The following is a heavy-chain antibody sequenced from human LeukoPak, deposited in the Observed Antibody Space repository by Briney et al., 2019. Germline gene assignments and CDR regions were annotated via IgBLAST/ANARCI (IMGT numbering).Heavy chain of an antibody. CDR3: AKDREVVTHGGFDP. CDR1: GFTFSSYG. V-gene: IGHV3-30*18. CDR2: ISYDGSNK. D-gene: IGHD2-21*02. J-gene: IGHJ5*02. Sequence: GRSLRLSCAASGFTFSSYGMHWVRQAPGNGLEWVAVISYDGSNKYYADSVKGRFTISRDNSKNTLYLQMNSLRAEDTAVYYCAKDREVVTHGGFDPWGQGTLVTVSS.